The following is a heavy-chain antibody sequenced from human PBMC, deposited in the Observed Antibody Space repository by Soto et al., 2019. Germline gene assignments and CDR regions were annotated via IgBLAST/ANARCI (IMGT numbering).Heavy chain of an antibody. Sequence: QVQLVQSGAEVKKPGSSVKVSCKASGGTFSSYAISWVRQAPGQGLEWMGGIIPIFGTANYAQKFQGRVTITADESTSTGYMELSSLRSEDTAVYYCARALYCSGGSCYPRAFDIWGQGTMVTVSS. CDR1: GGTFSSYA. D-gene: IGHD2-15*01. J-gene: IGHJ3*02. CDR3: ARALYCSGGSCYPRAFDI. V-gene: IGHV1-69*01. CDR2: IIPIFGTA.